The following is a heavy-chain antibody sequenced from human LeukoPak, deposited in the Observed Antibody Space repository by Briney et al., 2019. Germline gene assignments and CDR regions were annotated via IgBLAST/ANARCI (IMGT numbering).Heavy chain of an antibody. Sequence: SQTLSLTCAISGDSFPSNSAAWSWIRQSPSRGLEWLGRTYYRSKWYNDYAVSVKSRITINPDTSKNQFSLKLSSVTAADTAVYYCARDGYYGSGSHTAYFEYWGQGTLVTVSS. CDR1: GDSFPSNSAA. J-gene: IGHJ4*02. D-gene: IGHD3-10*01. CDR3: ARDGYYGSGSHTAYFEY. CDR2: TYYRSKWYN. V-gene: IGHV6-1*01.